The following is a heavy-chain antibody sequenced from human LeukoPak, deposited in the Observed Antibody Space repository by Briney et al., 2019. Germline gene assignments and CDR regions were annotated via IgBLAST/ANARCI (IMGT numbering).Heavy chain of an antibody. D-gene: IGHD6-6*01. CDR3: ARDRDSSSSGAGWYFDL. CDR1: GGSISSGGYY. CDR2: IYHSGST. J-gene: IGHJ2*01. V-gene: IGHV4-30-2*01. Sequence: SETLSLTCTVSGGSISSGGYYWSWIRQPPGKGLEWIGYIYHSGSTYYNPSLKSRVTISVDRSKNQFSLKLSSVTAADTAVYYCARDRDSSSSGAGWYFDLWGRGTLVTVSS.